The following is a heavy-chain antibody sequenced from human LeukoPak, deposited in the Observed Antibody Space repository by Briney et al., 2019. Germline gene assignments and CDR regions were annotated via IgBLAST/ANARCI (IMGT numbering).Heavy chain of an antibody. V-gene: IGHV1-69*04. CDR1: GGTFSSYA. Sequence: SVKVSCKASGGTFSSYAISWVRQAPGQGLEWMGRIIPILGIANYAQKFQGRVTVTADKSTSTAYMELSSLRSEDTAVYYCARELRSDRRWGYWGQGTLVTVSS. CDR3: ARELRSDRRWGY. J-gene: IGHJ4*02. CDR2: IIPILGIA. D-gene: IGHD3-16*01.